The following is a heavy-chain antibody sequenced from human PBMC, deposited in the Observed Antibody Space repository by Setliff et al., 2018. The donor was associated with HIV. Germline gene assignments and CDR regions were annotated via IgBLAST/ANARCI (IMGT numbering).Heavy chain of an antibody. CDR3: ARNVGGLRSAVNWFDP. D-gene: IGHD4-17*01. J-gene: IGHJ5*02. Sequence: SETLSLTCSVSGGSISGYYWTWIRQPPGKGLEWIGYIYYSGSTYYNPSLKSRVTISVDTSKNQFSLKLNSVTAADTAVYYCARNVGGLRSAVNWFDPWGQGTLVTVSS. CDR2: IYYSGST. V-gene: IGHV4-59*08. CDR1: GGSISGYY.